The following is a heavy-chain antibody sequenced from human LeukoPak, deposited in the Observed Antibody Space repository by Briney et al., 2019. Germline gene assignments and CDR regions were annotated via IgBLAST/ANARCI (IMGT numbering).Heavy chain of an antibody. J-gene: IGHJ6*03. CDR3: ARASPRSTIFGVGNYMDV. CDR2: ISAYNGNT. V-gene: IGHV1-18*01. CDR1: GYTFTSYG. D-gene: IGHD3-3*01. Sequence: GASVKVSCKASGYTFTSYGISWVRQAPGQGLEWMGWISAYNGNTNYAQKLQGRVTMTTDTSTSTAYMELRSLRSDDTAVYYCARASPRSTIFGVGNYMDVWGKGTTVTVSS.